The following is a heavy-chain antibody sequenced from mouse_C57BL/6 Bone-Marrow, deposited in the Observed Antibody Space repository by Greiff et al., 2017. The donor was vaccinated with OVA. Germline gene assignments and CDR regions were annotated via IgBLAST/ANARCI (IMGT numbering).Heavy chain of an antibody. CDR3: ARRDLLQGYFDV. CDR1: GYTFTNYW. Sequence: QVQLQQSGAELVRPGTSVKLSCKASGYTFTNYWIGWAKQRPGHGLEWIGDIYPGGGYTKYNEKFKGKATLTADKSSSTAYMQFSSLTSEDSAIYYCARRDLLQGYFDVWGTGTTVTVS. V-gene: IGHV1-63*01. CDR2: IYPGGGYT. J-gene: IGHJ1*03. D-gene: IGHD1-1*01.